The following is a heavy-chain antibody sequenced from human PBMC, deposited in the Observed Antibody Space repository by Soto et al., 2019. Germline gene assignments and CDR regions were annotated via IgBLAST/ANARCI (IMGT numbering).Heavy chain of an antibody. J-gene: IGHJ4*02. CDR2: INHDGSST. Sequence: EVQLVESGGGLVQPGGSLRLSCAASGFTFSSYWMYWVRQDPGKGLVWVSHINHDGSSTTYADSVRGRFTISRDNAKDTLYLQMNSLRADDTAVFFCARDRGGGFLDYRGQGARVTVSS. CDR1: GFTFSSYW. D-gene: IGHD5-12*01. CDR3: ARDRGGGFLDY. V-gene: IGHV3-74*01.